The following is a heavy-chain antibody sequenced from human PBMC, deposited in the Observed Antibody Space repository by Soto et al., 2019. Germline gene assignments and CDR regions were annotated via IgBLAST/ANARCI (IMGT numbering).Heavy chain of an antibody. CDR2: ISPDGGNE. CDR1: GFTLSKYG. Sequence: GGSLRLSCVASGFTLSKYGLHYVRQAPGRGLEWVAVISPDGGNEYYGGSLKGRFAVSRDNSKGSLAQQMNSLRVEDTAKYFCARDLDRAIARDYYYGMDVWGQGTTVTGSS. V-gene: IGHV3-30*03. CDR3: ARDLDRAIARDYYYGMDV. J-gene: IGHJ6*02. D-gene: IGHD3-22*01.